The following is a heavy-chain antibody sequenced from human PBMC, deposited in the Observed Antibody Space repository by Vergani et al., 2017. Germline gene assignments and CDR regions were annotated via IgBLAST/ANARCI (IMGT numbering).Heavy chain of an antibody. J-gene: IGHJ6*02. V-gene: IGHV3-49*03. CDR3: AKLQDGSGSYEPYYYYGMDV. CDR2: IRSKAYGGTT. D-gene: IGHD3-10*01. Sequence: EVQLVESGGGLVQPGRSLRLSCTASGFTFGDYAMSWFRQAPGKGLEWVGFIRSKAYGGTTEYAASVKGRFTISRDDSKSIAYLQMNSLKTEDTAVYYCAKLQDGSGSYEPYYYYGMDVWGQGTTVTVSS. CDR1: GFTFGDYA.